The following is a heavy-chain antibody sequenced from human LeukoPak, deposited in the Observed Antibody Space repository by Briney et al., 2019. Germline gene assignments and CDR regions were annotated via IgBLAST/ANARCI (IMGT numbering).Heavy chain of an antibody. Sequence: ASVKVSCKASGYTFTSYGISWVRQAPGQGLEWMGWISAYNGNTNYAQKLQGRVTMTTDTSTSTAYMEPRSLRSDDTAVYYCARGTITFGGVIVKFDYWGQGTLVTVSS. V-gene: IGHV1-18*04. J-gene: IGHJ4*02. CDR1: GYTFTSYG. D-gene: IGHD3-16*02. CDR2: ISAYNGNT. CDR3: ARGTITFGGVIVKFDY.